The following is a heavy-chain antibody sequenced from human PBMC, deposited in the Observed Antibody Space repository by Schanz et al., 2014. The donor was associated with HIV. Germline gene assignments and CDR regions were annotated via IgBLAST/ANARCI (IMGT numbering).Heavy chain of an antibody. J-gene: IGHJ3*02. CDR1: GFSVSSSY. Sequence: EVQLVETGGGLIQPGGSLRVSCAASGFSVSSSYMSWVRQAPGKGLEWVANIKEDGSEKYHADSVKGRFTISRDNAKNSLFLQMESLRAEDTAVYYCARETILPGAFDIWGQGTLVTVSS. CDR2: IKEDGSEK. CDR3: ARETILPGAFDI. V-gene: IGHV3-7*01.